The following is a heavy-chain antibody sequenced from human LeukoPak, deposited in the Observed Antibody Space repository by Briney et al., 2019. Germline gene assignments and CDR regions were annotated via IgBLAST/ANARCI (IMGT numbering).Heavy chain of an antibody. CDR2: IHYDGARS. V-gene: IGHV3-30*02. D-gene: IGHD3-10*01. CDR3: AKAIWVAATSSWFCLDY. Sequence: SGGSLRLSCAASGFTFSGYGMHWVRQAPGKGLEWVAFIHYDGARSYYADCVKGRFTISRDNSRNTLYLQMNSLRPEDTAVYYCAKAIWVAATSSWFCLDYWGQGTLVTVSS. J-gene: IGHJ4*02. CDR1: GFTFSGYG.